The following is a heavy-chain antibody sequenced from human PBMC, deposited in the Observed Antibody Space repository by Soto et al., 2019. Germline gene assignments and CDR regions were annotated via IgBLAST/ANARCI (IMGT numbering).Heavy chain of an antibody. CDR2: IYWDDDK. D-gene: IGHD3-10*01. CDR1: GFSLSTSGVG. V-gene: IGHV2-5*02. Sequence: GSGPTLVNPTQTLTLTCTFSGFSLSTSGVGVGWIRQPPGKALEWLALIYWDDDKRYSPSLKSRLTITKDTSKNQVVLTMTNMDPVDTATYYCALIERKYYYGSGSYPTSSIYYFDYWGQGTLVTVSS. J-gene: IGHJ4*02. CDR3: ALIERKYYYGSGSYPTSSIYYFDY.